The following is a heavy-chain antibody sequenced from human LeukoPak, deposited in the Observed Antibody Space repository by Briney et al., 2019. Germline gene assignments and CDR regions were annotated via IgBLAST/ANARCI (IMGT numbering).Heavy chain of an antibody. Sequence: GASVKVSCKASGYTFTITGISWVRQAPGQGLEWMGWISANNGNTNYAQKLQGRVTMTTDTSTSTAYMELRSLRSDDTAVYYCARDRGWGGTYLYGMDVWGQGTTVTVSS. CDR2: ISANNGNT. CDR1: GYTFTITG. V-gene: IGHV1-18*01. J-gene: IGHJ6*02. D-gene: IGHD1-26*01. CDR3: ARDRGWGGTYLYGMDV.